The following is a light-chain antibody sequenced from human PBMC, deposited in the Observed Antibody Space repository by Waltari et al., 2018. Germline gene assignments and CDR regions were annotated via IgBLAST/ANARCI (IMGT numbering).Light chain of an antibody. J-gene: IGKJ1*01. CDR3: QQYYSYST. CDR2: QAS. V-gene: IGKV1-5*03. Sequence: DIQMTQSPSTLSASVGDRVTIDCRASQNVNKYLAWYQQRPGKAPKLLIFQASTLESGVPSRFSGSGSETHFTLTINGLQPGDFATYFCQQYYSYSTFGQGTKVDVK. CDR1: QNVNKY.